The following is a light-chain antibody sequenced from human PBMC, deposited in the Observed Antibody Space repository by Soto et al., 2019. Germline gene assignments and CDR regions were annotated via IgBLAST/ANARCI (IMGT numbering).Light chain of an antibody. Sequence: DIVMTQSPDSVTASLGERATINCKSSQSVLYSSNNKNYLAWYQQKPGQPPNLLIYWASTRESGVPDRFSGSGSGTNFTLTISSLQAEDVAVYFCQQYYSTPRTFGQGTRVEIK. CDR3: QQYYSTPRT. CDR2: WAS. J-gene: IGKJ1*01. CDR1: QSVLYSSNNKNY. V-gene: IGKV4-1*01.